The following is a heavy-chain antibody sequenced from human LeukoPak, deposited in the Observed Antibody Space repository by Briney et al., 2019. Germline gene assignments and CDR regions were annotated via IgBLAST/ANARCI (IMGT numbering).Heavy chain of an antibody. Sequence: PGGSLRLSCAASGFTVSSNYMSWVRQAPGKGLEWVSVIYSGGSTYYADSVKGRFTISRDNSKNTLYLQMNSLRAEDTAVYYCARSSRDNIVSDALYYYYGMDVWGQGTTVTVSS. V-gene: IGHV3-66*01. J-gene: IGHJ6*02. D-gene: IGHD5-12*01. CDR2: IYSGGST. CDR1: GFTVSSNY. CDR3: ARSSRDNIVSDALYYYYGMDV.